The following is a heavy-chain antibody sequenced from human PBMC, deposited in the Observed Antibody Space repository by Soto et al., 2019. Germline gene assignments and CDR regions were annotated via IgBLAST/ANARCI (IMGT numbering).Heavy chain of an antibody. CDR1: GCSISSSSYY. CDR3: GRHIRSWYAHYYYGMDV. CDR2: IYYSGST. V-gene: IGHV4-39*01. Sequence: PCLTSTVPGCSISSSSYYWGWIRQPPGTGLEWIWSIYYSGSTYYNPSPKSRGTISVDASKNQFSLKQSSVTGADTAVYYCGRHIRSWYAHYYYGMDVWGQGTTVTVSS. J-gene: IGHJ6*02. D-gene: IGHD6-13*01.